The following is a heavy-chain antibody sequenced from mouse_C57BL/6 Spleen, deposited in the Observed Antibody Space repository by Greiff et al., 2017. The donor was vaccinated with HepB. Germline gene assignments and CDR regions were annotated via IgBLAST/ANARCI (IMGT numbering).Heavy chain of an antibody. CDR2: ISDGGSYT. CDR3: ARVYYSNFYAMDY. V-gene: IGHV5-4*03. D-gene: IGHD2-5*01. CDR1: GFTFSSYA. J-gene: IGHJ4*01. Sequence: EVMLVESGGGLVKPGGSLKLSCAASGFTFSSYAMSWVRQTPEKRLEWVATISDGGSYTYYPDNVKGRFTISRDNAKNNLYLQMSHLKSEDTAMYYCARVYYSNFYAMDYWGQGTSVTVSS.